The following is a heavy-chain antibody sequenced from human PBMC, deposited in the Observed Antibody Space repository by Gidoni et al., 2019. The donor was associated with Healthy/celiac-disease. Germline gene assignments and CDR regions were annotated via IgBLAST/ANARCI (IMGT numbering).Heavy chain of an antibody. CDR3: ARENWNECDY. CDR1: GFTFSSYW. Sequence: EVQLVESGGGLVQPGGSLRPPCAASGFTFSSYWMSWVRQAPGKGVEWVANIKQDGSEKYYVDSVKGRFTISRDNAKNSLYLQMNSLRAEDTAVYYCARENWNECDYWGQGTLVTVSS. CDR2: IKQDGSEK. V-gene: IGHV3-7*03. D-gene: IGHD1-1*01. J-gene: IGHJ4*02.